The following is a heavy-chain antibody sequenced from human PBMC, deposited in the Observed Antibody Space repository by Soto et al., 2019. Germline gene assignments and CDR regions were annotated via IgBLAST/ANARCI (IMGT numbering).Heavy chain of an antibody. CDR1: GFTFSTYA. CDR2: ISGSGAYT. J-gene: IGHJ4*02. D-gene: IGHD3-10*01. V-gene: IGHV3-23*01. Sequence: GGSLRLSCAASGFTFSTYAMNWVRQPPGKGLEWVSSISGSGAYTYYADSVQGRFTISRDNSKNTLNLQMNSLRAEDTAVHYCARDRHPYGTKYYFDYWGQGTLVTVSS. CDR3: ARDRHPYGTKYYFDY.